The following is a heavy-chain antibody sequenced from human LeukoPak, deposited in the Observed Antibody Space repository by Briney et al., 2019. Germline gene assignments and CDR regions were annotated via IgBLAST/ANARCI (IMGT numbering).Heavy chain of an antibody. J-gene: IGHJ4*02. Sequence: SETLSLTCTVSGGAIISDNFYWGWVRQPPGKGLEWVGGINYSGTTYYNPSLRSRLSISVDTSRTQFFLRLNSVTAADTAVYYCGRLFDSWGQGILATVSS. CDR2: INYSGTT. V-gene: IGHV4-39*01. CDR1: GGAIISDNFY. CDR3: GRLFDS.